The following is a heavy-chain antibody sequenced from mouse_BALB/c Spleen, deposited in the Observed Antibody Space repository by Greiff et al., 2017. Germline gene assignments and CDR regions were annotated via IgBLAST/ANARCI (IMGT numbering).Heavy chain of an antibody. CDR2: ISSGGSYT. D-gene: IGHD2-1*01. J-gene: IGHJ4*01. CDR1: GFTFSSYT. CDR3: TRVYYGLYYAMDY. V-gene: IGHV5-6-4*01. Sequence: EVKLVESGGGLVTPGGSLTLSCAASGFTFSSYTMSWVRQTPEKRLEWVATISSGGSYTYYPDSVKGRFTISRDNAKNTLYLQMSSLKSEDTAMYYCTRVYYGLYYAMDYWGQGTSVTVSS.